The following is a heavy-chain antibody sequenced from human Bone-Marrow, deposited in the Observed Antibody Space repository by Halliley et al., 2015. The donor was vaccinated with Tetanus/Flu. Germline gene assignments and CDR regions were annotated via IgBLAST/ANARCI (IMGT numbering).Heavy chain of an antibody. D-gene: IGHD2-8*01. CDR3: AREKIMGCAVAY. CDR2: IFYGGST. CDR1: GDSISSADFF. J-gene: IGHJ4*02. Sequence: TLSLTCTVSGDSISSADFFWSWIRQRPGQGLEWIGHIFYGGSTYYNPTLKGRVKISVDRSTNQFSLRLSSVTAADTALYFCAREKIMGCAVAYGGQGAPVIVSP. V-gene: IGHV4-30-4*01.